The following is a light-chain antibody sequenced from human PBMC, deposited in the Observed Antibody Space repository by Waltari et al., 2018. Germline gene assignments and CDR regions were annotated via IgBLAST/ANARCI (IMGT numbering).Light chain of an antibody. CDR3: QQTYTALWT. J-gene: IGKJ1*01. CDR2: VAS. CDR1: QNIKNF. V-gene: IGKV1-39*01. Sequence: IQMTQSPSSLSASGVDRVTITCRASQNIKNFLNWYQQKPGKAPKLLIYVASTLQSGVSSRFSGSGFGTDFTLTISSLQPEDFATYFCQQTYTALWTFGQGTKVDI.